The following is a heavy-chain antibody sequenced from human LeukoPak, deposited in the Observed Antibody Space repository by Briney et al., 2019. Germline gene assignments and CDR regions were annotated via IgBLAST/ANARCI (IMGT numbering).Heavy chain of an antibody. CDR3: ARDRIGCSGGSCYSNLVWDY. D-gene: IGHD2-15*01. V-gene: IGHV3-30*03. Sequence: GGSLRLSCVASGFAFSQFPVHWVRQAPGKRLEWVAFISHDGGNKKYGDSVKGRFTISRDNSKNTVYLQMNSLRPEDTALYYCARDRIGCSGGSCYSNLVWDYWGQGTLVTVSS. CDR1: GFAFSQFP. CDR2: ISHDGGNK. J-gene: IGHJ4*02.